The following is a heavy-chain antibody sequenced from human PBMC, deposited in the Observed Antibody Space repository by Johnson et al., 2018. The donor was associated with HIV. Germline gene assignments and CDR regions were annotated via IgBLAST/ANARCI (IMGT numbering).Heavy chain of an antibody. CDR1: GFTFSDYY. D-gene: IGHD2-8*01. V-gene: IGHV3-11*04. CDR3: ARPDTYRYTDGRVGAFDI. J-gene: IGHJ3*02. Sequence: QVQLVESGGGVVQPGRSLRLSCAASGFTFSDYYMSWIRQAPGKGLEWVSYISSSGSIIYSADSMQGRFTNSRDNAKNSLYLQMNSLRVDDTAVYYCARPDTYRYTDGRVGAFDIWGQGTVVTVSP. CDR2: ISSSGSII.